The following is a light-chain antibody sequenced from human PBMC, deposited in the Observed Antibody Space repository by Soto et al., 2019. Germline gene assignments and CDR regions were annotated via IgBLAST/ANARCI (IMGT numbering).Light chain of an antibody. Sequence: DIQMTQSPSTLSASIGDRVTITCRASQSISSWLAWYQQKPGKVPKLLIYRASTLESGDPSRFSGSGAGTEFTLTINSLQPDDFATYYCQHYNSEGTFGEGTKVEIK. CDR1: QSISSW. CDR2: RAS. J-gene: IGKJ4*02. V-gene: IGKV1-5*03. CDR3: QHYNSEGT.